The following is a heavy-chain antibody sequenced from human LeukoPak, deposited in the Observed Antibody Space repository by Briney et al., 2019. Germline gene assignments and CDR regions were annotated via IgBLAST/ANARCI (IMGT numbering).Heavy chain of an antibody. CDR1: GFTFSRYG. CDR2: IANDGKDK. V-gene: IGHV3-30*18. J-gene: IGHJ4*02. CDR3: AKDPQVGAAAYYFDS. D-gene: IGHD2-2*01. Sequence: GGSLRLSCAASGFTFSRYGLHWVRQAPGKGLGGVAVIANDGKDKKYADSVKGRFTISIDNSKSTLYLQMNSLRAEDTAMYYCAKDPQVGAAAYYFDSWGQGTLVTVSS.